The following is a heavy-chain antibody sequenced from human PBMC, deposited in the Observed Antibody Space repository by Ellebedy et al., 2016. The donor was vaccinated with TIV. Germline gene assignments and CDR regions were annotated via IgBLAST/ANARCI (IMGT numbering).Heavy chain of an antibody. CDR2: ISGSGGST. Sequence: GGSLRLSCAASGFTFSSYVMSWVRQAPGKGLEWVSAISGSGGSTYYADSVKGRFTISRDDSRSTLYLQMNSLRVEDTALYYCAKDGTSCYDYWGQGTLVTVSS. D-gene: IGHD2-2*01. CDR1: GFTFSSYV. CDR3: AKDGTSCYDY. V-gene: IGHV3-23*01. J-gene: IGHJ4*02.